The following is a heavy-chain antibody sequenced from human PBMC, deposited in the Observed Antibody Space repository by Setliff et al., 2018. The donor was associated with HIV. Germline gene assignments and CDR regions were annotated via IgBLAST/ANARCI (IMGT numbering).Heavy chain of an antibody. V-gene: IGHV3-21*01. CDR2: ISSSSSYI. CDR1: GFTFSSYS. J-gene: IGHJ6*03. Sequence: PGGSLRLSCAASGFTFSSYSINWVRQAPGKGLEWVSSISSSSSYIYYADSVKGRFTISRDNAKNSLYLQMNSLRAEDTAVYYCAREEGGYALGHYYYMDVWGKGTTVTVSS. CDR3: AREEGGYALGHYYYMDV. D-gene: IGHD5-12*01.